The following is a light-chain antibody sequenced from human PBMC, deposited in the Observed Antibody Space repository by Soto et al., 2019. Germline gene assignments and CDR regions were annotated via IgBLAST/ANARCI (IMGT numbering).Light chain of an antibody. J-gene: IGKJ1*01. V-gene: IGKV1-16*02. CDR3: QQYHSYPPS. CDR1: QDINNY. Sequence: DIQMTQSPSSLSASVGDRVTITCRASQDINNYLAWFQQKPGKAPKSLIHAASTLQTGVPSKFSGSASGTDFTLTINSLQPEDFATYYCQQYHSYPPSFGQGTKVEIK. CDR2: AAS.